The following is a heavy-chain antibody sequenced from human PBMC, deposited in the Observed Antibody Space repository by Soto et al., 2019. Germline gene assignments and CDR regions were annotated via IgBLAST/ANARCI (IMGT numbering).Heavy chain of an antibody. V-gene: IGHV1-69*13. CDR1: GGTFSSYA. D-gene: IGHD4-17*01. Sequence: GASVKVSRKASGGTFSSYAISWVRQAPGQGLEWMGGIIPIFGTANYAQKFQGRVTITADESTSTAYMELSSLRSEDTAVYYCASSYGDYPYYYGMDVWGQGTTVTVSS. J-gene: IGHJ6*02. CDR3: ASSYGDYPYYYGMDV. CDR2: IIPIFGTA.